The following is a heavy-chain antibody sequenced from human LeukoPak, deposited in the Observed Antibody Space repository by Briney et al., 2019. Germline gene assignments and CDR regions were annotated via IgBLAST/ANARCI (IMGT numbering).Heavy chain of an antibody. CDR2: VYYAGNT. D-gene: IGHD3-22*01. J-gene: IGHJ4*02. CDR3: AREIGYYYDSSGYYDY. CDR1: GGSINNSSY. Sequence: PSETLSLTCTVSGGSINNSSYWGWIRQPPGKGLEWIGSVYYAGNTYYNPSPKSRVTTSVDTSMNQFSLKLRSVTAADTAVYYCAREIGYYYDSSGYYDYWGQGTLVTVSS. V-gene: IGHV4-39*02.